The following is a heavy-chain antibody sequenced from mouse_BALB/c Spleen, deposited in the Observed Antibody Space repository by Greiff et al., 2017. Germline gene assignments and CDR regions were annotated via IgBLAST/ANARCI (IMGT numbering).Heavy chain of an antibody. Sequence: DVMLVESGGGLVQPGGSLKLSCAASGFTFSSYTMSWVRQTPEKRLEWVAYISNGGGSTYYPDTVKGRFTISRDNAKNTLYLQMSSLKSEDTAMYYCARHGDRGYYFDYWGQGTTLTVSS. CDR2: ISNGGGST. CDR3: ARHGDRGYYFDY. V-gene: IGHV5-12-2*01. J-gene: IGHJ2*01. CDR1: GFTFSSYT. D-gene: IGHD3-3*01.